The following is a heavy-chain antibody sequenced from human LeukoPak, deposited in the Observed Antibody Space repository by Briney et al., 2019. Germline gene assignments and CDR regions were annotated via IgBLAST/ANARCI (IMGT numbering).Heavy chain of an antibody. V-gene: IGHV4-34*09. CDR2: INHRGST. J-gene: IGHJ5*02. CDR3: ARAVTTSFDP. Sequence: NPSETLSLTCAVYGGSFSGYYWSWIRQPPGKGLEWIGEINHRGSTKYNPSLKSRVTISVDTSKNQFSLKLSSVTAADTAVYYCARAVTTSFDPWGQGTLVTVSS. CDR1: GGSFSGYY. D-gene: IGHD4-17*01.